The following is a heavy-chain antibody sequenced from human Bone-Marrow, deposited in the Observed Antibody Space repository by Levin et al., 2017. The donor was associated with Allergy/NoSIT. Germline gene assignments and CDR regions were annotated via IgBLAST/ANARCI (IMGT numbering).Heavy chain of an antibody. J-gene: IGHJ6*02. D-gene: IGHD3-10*01. Sequence: TGGSLRLSCAASGFSFGTYTMHWVRQAPGKGLEWVSSIRSAGTYIHYADSVKGRFTISRDNANNSLSLEMSSLRAEDTALYYCARGGGSQKGGLAVWGQGTTVTVSS. CDR1: GFSFGTYT. V-gene: IGHV3-21*01. CDR3: ARGGGSQKGGLAV. CDR2: IRSAGTYI.